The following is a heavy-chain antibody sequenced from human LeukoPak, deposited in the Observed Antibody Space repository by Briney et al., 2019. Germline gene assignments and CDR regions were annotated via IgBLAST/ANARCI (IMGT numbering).Heavy chain of an antibody. CDR1: GFTFSSYG. CDR3: AKSYYYDSSGYSRSYYYYGMDV. CDR2: ISGSGGST. V-gene: IGHV3-23*01. J-gene: IGHJ6*02. Sequence: GGSLRLSCAASGFTFSSYGMHWVRQAPGKGLEWVSAISGSGGSTYYADSVKGRFTISRDNSKNTLYLQMNSLRAEDTAVYYCAKSYYYDSSGYSRSYYYYGMDVWGQGTTVTVSS. D-gene: IGHD3-22*01.